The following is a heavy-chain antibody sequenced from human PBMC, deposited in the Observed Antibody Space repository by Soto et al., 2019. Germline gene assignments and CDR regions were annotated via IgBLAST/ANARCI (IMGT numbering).Heavy chain of an antibody. CDR2: IYYSGST. V-gene: IGHV4-61*01. CDR1: GGSVSSGSYY. CDR3: ARGGRSGSYYHYYYGMDV. J-gene: IGHJ6*02. Sequence: PSETLSLTCTVSGGSVSSGSYYWSWIRQPPGKGLEWIGYIYYSGSTNYNPSLKSRVTISVDTSKNQFSLKLSSVTAADTAVYYCARGGRSGSYYHYYYGMDVWGQGTTVTVSS. D-gene: IGHD1-26*01.